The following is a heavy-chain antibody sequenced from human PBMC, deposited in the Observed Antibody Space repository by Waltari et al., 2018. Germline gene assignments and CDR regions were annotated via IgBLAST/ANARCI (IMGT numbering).Heavy chain of an antibody. V-gene: IGHV4-34*02. CDR2: VDQSGST. Sequence: QVQLQQWGAGLLKSSETLSLTCAIHGESFSGYYWNWIRQPPGKGLEWIGEVDQSGSTSYNPSLESRVTISLDTSKSQYSLRLSSLTAADSAVYYCVRGPALVTPSPSFDYWGQGTVVTVSS. CDR1: GESFSGYY. CDR3: VRGPALVTPSPSFDY. J-gene: IGHJ4*02. D-gene: IGHD2-21*02.